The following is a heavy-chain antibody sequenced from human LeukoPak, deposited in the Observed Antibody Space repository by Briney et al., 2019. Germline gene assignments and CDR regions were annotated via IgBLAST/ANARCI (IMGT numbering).Heavy chain of an antibody. CDR2: IYDSGST. Sequence: SETLSLTCTVSGGSISSYYWSWIRQPPGKGLEWIGYIYDSGSTNYNPSLKSRVTISVDTSKNQFSLKLTSVTAADTAVYYCTKGGRRDILTYWGQGILVTVSP. V-gene: IGHV4-59*01. CDR3: TKGGRRDILTY. D-gene: IGHD3-9*01. J-gene: IGHJ4*02. CDR1: GGSISSYY.